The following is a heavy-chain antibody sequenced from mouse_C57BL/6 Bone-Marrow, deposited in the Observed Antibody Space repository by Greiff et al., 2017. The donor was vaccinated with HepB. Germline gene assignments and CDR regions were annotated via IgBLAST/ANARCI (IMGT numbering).Heavy chain of an antibody. CDR2: ISYDGSN. CDR1: GYSITSGYY. V-gene: IGHV3-6*01. CDR3: ARGGVITTVVYFDD. J-gene: IGHJ2*01. D-gene: IGHD1-1*01. Sequence: ESGPGLVKPSQSLSLTCSVTGYSITSGYYWNWIRQFPGNKLEWMGYISYDGSNNYNPSLKNLISITRDTSKNQFFLKLNSVTTEDTATYYCARGGVITTVVYFDDWGQGTTLTVSS.